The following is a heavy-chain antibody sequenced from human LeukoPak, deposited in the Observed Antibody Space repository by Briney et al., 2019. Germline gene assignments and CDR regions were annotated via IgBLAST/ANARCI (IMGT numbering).Heavy chain of an antibody. V-gene: IGHV6-1*01. Sequence: SQTLSLTCAISGDSVSSNSAAWNWIRQSPSRGLEWLGRTYYRSKWYNDYAVSVKSRITINPDTSKNQFSLQLNSVTAADTAVYYCARVGSSSWFTPYYYYYYGMDVWGQGTTVTVSS. J-gene: IGHJ6*02. CDR3: ARVGSSSWFTPYYYYYYGMDV. CDR1: GDSVSSNSAA. D-gene: IGHD6-13*01. CDR2: TYYRSKWYN.